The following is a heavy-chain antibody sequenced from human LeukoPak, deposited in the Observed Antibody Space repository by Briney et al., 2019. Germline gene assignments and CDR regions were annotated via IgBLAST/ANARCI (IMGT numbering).Heavy chain of an antibody. CDR3: ARPVGSSGWYLDY. J-gene: IGHJ4*02. CDR1: GYTFTSYW. V-gene: IGHV5-51*01. CDR2: IYPDDSDT. Sequence: GESLKISCKGSGYTFTSYWIAWVRQMPGKGLEWMGIIYPDDSDTRYSPSFQGQVTISADKSISTAYLQWSSLKASDTAMYYCARPVGSSGWYLDYWGQGTLVTVSS. D-gene: IGHD6-19*01.